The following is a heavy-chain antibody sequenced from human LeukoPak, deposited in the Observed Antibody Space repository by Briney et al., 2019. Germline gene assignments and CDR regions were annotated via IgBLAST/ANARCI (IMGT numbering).Heavy chain of an antibody. CDR1: GFTSSSYS. J-gene: IGHJ4*02. CDR3: ARWCGSGWYDY. Sequence: GGSLRLSCAASGFTSSSYSMNWVRQAPGKGLEWVSYISSSSTTIYYADSVKGRFAISRDNAKNSLHLQMNSLRAEDTAVYYCARWCGSGWYDYWGQGALVTVSS. V-gene: IGHV3-48*01. D-gene: IGHD6-19*01. CDR2: ISSSSTTI.